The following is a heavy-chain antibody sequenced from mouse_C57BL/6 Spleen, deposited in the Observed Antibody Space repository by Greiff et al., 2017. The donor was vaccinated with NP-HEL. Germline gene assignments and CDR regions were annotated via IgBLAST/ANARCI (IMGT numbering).Heavy chain of an antibody. Sequence: EVKLMESGGGLVQPGESLKLSCESNEYAFPSHDMSWVRKTPEKRLELVAVIHSDGGSTYYPDTMERRFIISRDNTKKTMYLQMSSLRSEDTALYYCARHGLLGAMDYWGQGTSVTVSS. CDR3: ARHGLLGAMDY. J-gene: IGHJ4*01. CDR2: IHSDGGST. CDR1: EYAFPSHD. D-gene: IGHD2-3*01. V-gene: IGHV5-2*01.